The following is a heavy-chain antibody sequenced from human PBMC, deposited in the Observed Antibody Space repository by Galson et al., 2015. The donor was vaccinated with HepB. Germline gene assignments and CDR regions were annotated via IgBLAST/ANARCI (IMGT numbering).Heavy chain of an antibody. CDR2: INPNSGGT. J-gene: IGHJ4*02. CDR3: ARPDGSGSYYASDFDY. D-gene: IGHD3-10*01. V-gene: IGHV1-2*06. CDR1: GGTFSSYA. Sequence: SVKVSCKASGGTFSSYAISWVRQAPGQGLEWMGRINPNSGGTNYAQKFQGRVTMTRDTSISTAYMELSRLRSDDTAVYYCARPDGSGSYYASDFDYWGQGTLVTVSS.